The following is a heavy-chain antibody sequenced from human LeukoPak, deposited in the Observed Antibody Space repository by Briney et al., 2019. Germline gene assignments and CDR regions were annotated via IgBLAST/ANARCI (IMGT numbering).Heavy chain of an antibody. D-gene: IGHD4-17*01. CDR1: GYTFTSYY. J-gene: IGHJ6*04. CDR3: AREGSVTTPYYYYGMDV. Sequence: ASVKVSSKASGYTFTSYYMHWGRQAPGQGLEWMGIIKPSGGSTSYAQKFQGRVTMTRDTSTSTVYMELSSLRSEDTALYYCAREGSVTTPYYYYGMDVWGKGTTVTVSS. V-gene: IGHV1-46*01. CDR2: IKPSGGST.